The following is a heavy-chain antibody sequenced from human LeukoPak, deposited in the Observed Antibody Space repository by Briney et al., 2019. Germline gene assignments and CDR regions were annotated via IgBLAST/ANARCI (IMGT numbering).Heavy chain of an antibody. CDR3: YCSSWYEFYYYNMDV. V-gene: IGHV3-53*01. D-gene: IGHD6-13*01. CDR2: IYSGGST. CDR1: GFTVSSDY. Sequence: GGSLRLSCAASGFTVSSDYMIWVRQAPGKGLEWVSVIYSGGSTYYADSVKGRFTISRDNVKNSLYLQMSSLRVEDAAVYYCYCSSWYEFYYYNMDVWGLGTTVTVSS. J-gene: IGHJ6*02.